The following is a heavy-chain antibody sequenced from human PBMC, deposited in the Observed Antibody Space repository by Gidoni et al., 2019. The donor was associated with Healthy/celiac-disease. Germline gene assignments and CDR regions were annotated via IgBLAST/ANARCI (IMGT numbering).Heavy chain of an antibody. D-gene: IGHD3-22*01. V-gene: IGHV3-30*03. J-gene: IGHJ2*01. CDR2: ISYDGSNK. Sequence: SCAASGFTFSSYGMHWVRQVPGKGLEWVAVISYDGSNKYYADSVKGRFTISRDNSKNTLYLQMNSLRAEDTAVYYCAITGKEGSSGYPGGFDLWGRGTLVTVSS. CDR1: GFTFSSYG. CDR3: AITGKEGSSGYPGGFDL.